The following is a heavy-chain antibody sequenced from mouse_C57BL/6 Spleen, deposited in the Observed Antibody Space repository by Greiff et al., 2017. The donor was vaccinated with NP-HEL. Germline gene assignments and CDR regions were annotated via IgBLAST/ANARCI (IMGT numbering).Heavy chain of an antibody. V-gene: IGHV1-19*01. D-gene: IGHD1-2*01. CDR3: ARRGPLGAMDY. CDR2: INPYNGGT. CDR1: GYTFTDYY. J-gene: IGHJ4*01. Sequence: VQLQQSGPVLVKPGASVKMSCKASGYTFTDYYMNWVKQSHGKSLEWIGVINPYNGGTSYNQKFKGKATLTVDKSSSTAYMELNSLTSEDSAVYYCARRGPLGAMDYWGQGTSVTVSS.